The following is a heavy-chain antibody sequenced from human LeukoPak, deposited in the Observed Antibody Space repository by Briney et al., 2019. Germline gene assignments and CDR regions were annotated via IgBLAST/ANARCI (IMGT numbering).Heavy chain of an antibody. J-gene: IGHJ4*02. D-gene: IGHD2-2*01. CDR1: GFTFSSYW. Sequence: HPGGSLRLSCAASGFTFSSYWMSWVRQAPGKGLEWVANIKQDGSEKYYVDSVKGRFTISRDNAKNSLYLQMNSLRAEDTAVYYCAGDVCSSTNCYDYWGQGTLVTVSS. CDR3: AGDVCSSTNCYDY. CDR2: IKQDGSEK. V-gene: IGHV3-7*04.